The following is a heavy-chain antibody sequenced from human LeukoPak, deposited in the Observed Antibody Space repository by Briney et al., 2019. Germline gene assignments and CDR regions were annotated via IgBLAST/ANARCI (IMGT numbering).Heavy chain of an antibody. J-gene: IGHJ4*02. CDR2: INHSGRT. CDR3: ARFSSIAAAFDY. V-gene: IGHV4-34*01. Sequence: SETLSLTCAVYGGSFSTYYWSWIRQPPGKGLEWIGEINHSGRTNYNPSLKSRVTISVDTSKNQFSLKLSSVTAADTAVYYCARFSSIAAAFDYWGQGTLVTVSS. CDR1: GGSFSTYY. D-gene: IGHD6-6*01.